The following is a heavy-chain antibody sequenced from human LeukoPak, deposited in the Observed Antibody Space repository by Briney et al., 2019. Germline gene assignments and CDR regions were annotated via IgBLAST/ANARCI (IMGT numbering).Heavy chain of an antibody. CDR1: GYTFTGYY. D-gene: IGHD3-3*01. CDR2: INPNSGGT. V-gene: IGHV1-2*06. Sequence: GASVKVSCKASGYTFTGYYMHWVRQAPGQGLEWMGRINPNSGGTNYAQKFQGRVTMTRDTSNSTAYMELSRLRSDDTAVYYCARDLRITIFGVVILGYWGQGTLVTVSS. J-gene: IGHJ4*02. CDR3: ARDLRITIFGVVILGY.